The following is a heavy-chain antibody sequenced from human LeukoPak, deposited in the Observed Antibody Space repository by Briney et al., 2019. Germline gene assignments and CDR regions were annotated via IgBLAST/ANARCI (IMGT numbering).Heavy chain of an antibody. CDR1: GESISSNRYY. CDR3: ARGPDYAKVGY. D-gene: IGHD4-17*01. V-gene: IGHV4-39*07. Sequence: SETLSLTCTVSGESISSNRYYWTWIRQPPGKRLEWIGNIHHSGNIYYSPSLKSRVSISVDTSKNQFSLRVTSVTAADTAVYYCARGPDYAKVGYWGQGTLVTVSS. J-gene: IGHJ4*02. CDR2: IHHSGNI.